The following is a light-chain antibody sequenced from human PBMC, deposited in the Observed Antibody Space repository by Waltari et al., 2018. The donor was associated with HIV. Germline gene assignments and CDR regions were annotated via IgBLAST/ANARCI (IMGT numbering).Light chain of an antibody. Sequence: QAALTQPASVSGSPGQSITISCTGTSSDIGNYNLVPWYQQHPGKAPKLIIYEGIKRPSGVSNRISGSKSANTASLTISGLQAEDEADYFCSSYGGSSNWLFGGGTKLTVL. J-gene: IGLJ2*01. V-gene: IGLV2-23*01. CDR2: EGI. CDR1: SSDIGNYNL. CDR3: SSYGGSSNWL.